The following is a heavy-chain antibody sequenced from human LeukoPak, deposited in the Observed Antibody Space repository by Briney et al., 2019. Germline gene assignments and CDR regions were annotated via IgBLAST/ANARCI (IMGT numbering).Heavy chain of an antibody. CDR3: ARVAYSGYDNRGAFDY. CDR2: IYTSGST. CDR1: GGSISSYY. D-gene: IGHD5-12*01. J-gene: IGHJ4*02. V-gene: IGHV4-4*07. Sequence: SETLSLTCTVSGGSISSYYWSWIRQPAGKGLEWIGRIYTSGSTNFNPSLKSRVTMSVDTTKNQLSLKLSSVTAADTAVFYCARVAYSGYDNRGAFDYWGQGTLVTVSS.